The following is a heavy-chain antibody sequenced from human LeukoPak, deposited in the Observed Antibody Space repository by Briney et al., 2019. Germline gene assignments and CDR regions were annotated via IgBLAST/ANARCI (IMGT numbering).Heavy chain of an antibody. CDR3: ARDDGSSPYNDYYYSYMDV. Sequence: GGSLRLSCAASGFTFSTYGMHWVRQAPGKGLEWVAFIRYDGNNKYYADSVKGRFTISRDNSKNTLYLQMNSLRAEDTAVYYCARDDGSSPYNDYYYSYMDVWGKGTTVTVSS. CDR1: GFTFSTYG. J-gene: IGHJ6*03. CDR2: IRYDGNNK. D-gene: IGHD6-6*01. V-gene: IGHV3-30*02.